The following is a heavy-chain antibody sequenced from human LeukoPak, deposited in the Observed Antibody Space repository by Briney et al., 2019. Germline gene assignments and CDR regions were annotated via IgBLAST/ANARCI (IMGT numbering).Heavy chain of an antibody. V-gene: IGHV3-48*04. CDR2: ISSSSNII. CDR3: VIDPKGSGYEFDY. D-gene: IGHD5-12*01. CDR1: GFTFNTYA. J-gene: IGHJ4*02. Sequence: GGSLRLSCAASGFTFNTYAMNWIRQAPGKGLEWVSFISSSSNIIHYADSVKGRFTISRDNAKNSLYLQMNSLRAEDTAVYYCVIDPKGSGYEFDYWGQGTLVTISS.